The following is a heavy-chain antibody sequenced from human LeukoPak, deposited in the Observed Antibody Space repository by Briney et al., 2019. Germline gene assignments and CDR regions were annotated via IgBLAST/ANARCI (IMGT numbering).Heavy chain of an antibody. CDR2: IYTSGST. V-gene: IGHV4-4*07. CDR3: ARDGVRELEAFYYYYMDV. D-gene: IGHD1-26*01. CDR1: GGSISSYY. Sequence: SETLSLTCTVSGGSISSYYWSWIRQPAGKGLEWIGRIYTSGSTNYNPSLKSRVTMSVDTSKNQFSLKLSSVTAADTAVYYCARDGVRELEAFYYYYMDVWGKGTTVTVSS. J-gene: IGHJ6*03.